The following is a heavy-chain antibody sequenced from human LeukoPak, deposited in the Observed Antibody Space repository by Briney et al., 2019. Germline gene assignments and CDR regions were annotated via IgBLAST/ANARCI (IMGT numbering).Heavy chain of an antibody. CDR3: ARHGCSTTSCYTIAF. J-gene: IGHJ4*02. V-gene: IGHV4-39*01. CDR1: GGSIRGSVYY. Sequence: PSETLSLTCTVSGGSIRGSVYYWGWIRQPPGRGLEWIASIYYSGSTYYNPSLKGRVTISEDSSKNQFSLKLTSVTAADTAVYYCARHGCSTTSCYTIAFWGQGALVTVSS. D-gene: IGHD2-2*02. CDR2: IYYSGST.